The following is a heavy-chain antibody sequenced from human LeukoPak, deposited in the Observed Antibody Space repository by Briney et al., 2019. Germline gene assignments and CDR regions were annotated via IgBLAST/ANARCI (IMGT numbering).Heavy chain of an antibody. CDR3: ARGLHYNILTGGMDV. V-gene: IGHV4-34*01. J-gene: IGHJ6*02. Sequence: SETLSLTCAVFGGSFSGYYWSWIRQSPEKGLEWIGEMSHTGATNYNPSLKSRVTVSVDTSKKQFSLNLRSATAADTAVCYCARGLHYNILTGGMDVWGQGTTVIVSS. D-gene: IGHD3-9*01. CDR1: GGSFSGYY. CDR2: MSHTGAT.